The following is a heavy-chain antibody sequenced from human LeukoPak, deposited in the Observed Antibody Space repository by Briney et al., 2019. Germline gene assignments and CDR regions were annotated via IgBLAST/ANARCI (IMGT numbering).Heavy chain of an antibody. CDR1: GFTFSSYY. J-gene: IGHJ4*02. Sequence: GGSLRLSCAASGFTFSSYYMHWVRQVPGKGLVWVSRINGDESSTTYADSVKSRFTISRDNAKNSLYLQMNSLRAEDTAVYYCARETYYDILTGYRGPPPYYFDYWGQGTLVTVSS. CDR3: ARETYYDILTGYRGPPPYYFDY. CDR2: INGDESST. D-gene: IGHD3-9*01. V-gene: IGHV3-74*01.